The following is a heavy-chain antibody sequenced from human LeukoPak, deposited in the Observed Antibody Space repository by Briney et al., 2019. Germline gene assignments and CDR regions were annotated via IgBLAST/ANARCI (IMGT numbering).Heavy chain of an antibody. V-gene: IGHV3-21*01. D-gene: IGHD1-1*01. CDR1: AFSFSDYS. Sequence: KPGGSLRLSCAASAFSFSDYSMNWVRQAPGKGLEWVSSISSRSRHVYYAASVQGRFTISRDDAKNSLYLQMNSLRVEDMAVYYCVKDLMGRFLMGGTTVYLHHWGQGTLVTVSS. CDR3: VKDLMGRFLMGGTTVYLHH. J-gene: IGHJ1*01. CDR2: ISSRSRHV.